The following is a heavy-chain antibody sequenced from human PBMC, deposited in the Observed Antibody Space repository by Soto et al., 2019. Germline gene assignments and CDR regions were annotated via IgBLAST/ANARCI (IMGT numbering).Heavy chain of an antibody. CDR3: ARYYSNYGFDP. D-gene: IGHD4-4*01. V-gene: IGHV4-61*01. Sequence: PSETLSLTCTVSGGSVSSGSYYWSWIRQPPGKGLEWIGYIYYSGSTNYNPSLKSRVTISVDTSKNQFSLKLSSVTAADTAVYYCARYYSNYGFDPWGQGTLVTVSS. CDR2: IYYSGST. J-gene: IGHJ5*02. CDR1: GGSVSSGSYY.